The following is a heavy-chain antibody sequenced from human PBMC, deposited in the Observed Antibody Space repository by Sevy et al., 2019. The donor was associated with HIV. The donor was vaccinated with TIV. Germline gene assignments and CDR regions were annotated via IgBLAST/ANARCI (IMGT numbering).Heavy chain of an antibody. CDR1: GYTFTSYD. D-gene: IGHD2-8*02. CDR3: ARWWGTSYYYYYAIDV. CDR2: MSPKSGNT. J-gene: IGHJ6*02. Sequence: ASLKVSCKSSGYTFTSYDIHWVRQATGQGLEWMGWMSPKSGNTGYASKFQGRVTMTRDTSISTAYMELSSLRSEDTAVYYCARWWGTSYYYYYAIDVWGQGTTVTVSS. V-gene: IGHV1-8*01.